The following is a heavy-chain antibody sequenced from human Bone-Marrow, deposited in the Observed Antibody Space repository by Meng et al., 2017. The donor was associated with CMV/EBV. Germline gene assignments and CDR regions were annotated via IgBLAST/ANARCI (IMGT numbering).Heavy chain of an antibody. V-gene: IGHV4-39*07. D-gene: IGHD3-22*01. Sequence: SISSSSYYWGWIRQPPGKGLEWIGSIYYSGSTYYNPSLKSRVTISVDTSKNQFSLKLSSVTAADTAVYYCATDYYDSSGYGNYLDYWGQGTLVTVSS. CDR3: ATDYYDSSGYGNYLDY. J-gene: IGHJ4*02. CDR2: IYYSGST. CDR1: SISSSSYY.